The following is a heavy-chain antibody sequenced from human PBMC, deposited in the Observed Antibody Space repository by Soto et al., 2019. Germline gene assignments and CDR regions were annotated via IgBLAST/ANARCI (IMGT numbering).Heavy chain of an antibody. Sequence: SETLSLTCAVSSGSISSSNWWSWVRQPPGKGLEWIGEIYHSGSTNYNPSLKSRVTISVDKSKNQFSLKLSSVTAADTAVYYCARVGAVAATLDYGDYENYYYMDVWGKGTTVTVSS. V-gene: IGHV4-4*02. CDR2: IYHSGST. CDR3: ARVGAVAATLDYGDYENYYYMDV. J-gene: IGHJ6*03. D-gene: IGHD4-17*01. CDR1: SGSISSSNW.